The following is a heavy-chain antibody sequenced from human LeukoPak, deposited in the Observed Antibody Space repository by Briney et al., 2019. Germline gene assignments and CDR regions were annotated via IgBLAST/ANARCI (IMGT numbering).Heavy chain of an antibody. CDR1: GGSISSSNW. CDR2: IYHSGST. J-gene: IGHJ3*02. V-gene: IGHV4-4*02. CDR3: ARDTPQYYYDTPNAFDI. D-gene: IGHD3-22*01. Sequence: PSGTLSLTCAVSGGSISSSNWWSWVRQPPGKGLEWIGEIYHSGSTNYNPSLKSRVTISVDKSKNQFSLKLSSVTAADTAVYYCARDTPQYYYDTPNAFDIWGQGTMVTVSS.